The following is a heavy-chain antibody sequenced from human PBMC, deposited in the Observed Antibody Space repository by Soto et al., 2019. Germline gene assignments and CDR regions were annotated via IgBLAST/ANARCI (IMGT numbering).Heavy chain of an antibody. CDR3: ARDQGVAAAGITWFDP. CDR2: IHSSGGT. CDR1: GASMNSYH. J-gene: IGHJ5*02. Sequence: SETLSLTCTVSGASMNSYHWSWIRQPAGKGLGWIGHIHSSGGTNYNPSLKSRVTMSVDTSKNQFSLRLMSLTAADTAVYYCARDQGVAAAGITWFDPWGQGSLVTVSS. D-gene: IGHD6-13*01. V-gene: IGHV4-4*07.